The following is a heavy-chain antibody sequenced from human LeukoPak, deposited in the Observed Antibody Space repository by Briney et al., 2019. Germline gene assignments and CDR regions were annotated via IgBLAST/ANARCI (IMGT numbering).Heavy chain of an antibody. CDR1: GFTFSSYW. CDR2: IKQDGSEK. CDR3: ARDSSSWLIYFDY. Sequence: GGSLRLSCAASGFTFSSYWMSWVRQAPGKGLEWVANIKQDGSEKYYVDSVKGRFTISRDNAKNSLYLQMNSLRAEGTAVYYCARDSSSWLIYFDYWGQGTLVTVSS. D-gene: IGHD6-13*01. J-gene: IGHJ4*02. V-gene: IGHV3-7*01.